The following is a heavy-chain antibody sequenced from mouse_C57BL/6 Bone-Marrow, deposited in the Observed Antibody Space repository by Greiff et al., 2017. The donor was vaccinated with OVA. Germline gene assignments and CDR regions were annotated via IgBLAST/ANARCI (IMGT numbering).Heavy chain of an antibody. CDR3: ARHYGSSLAY. CDR1: GYTFTSYW. D-gene: IGHD1-1*01. Sequence: VQLQQPGAELVKPGASVKLSCKASGYTFTSYWMHWVKQRPGQGLEWIGMIHPNSGSTNYNEKFKSKATLTVDKSSSTANMQLSSLTSEDSAVYYCARHYGSSLAYWGQGTLVTVSA. J-gene: IGHJ3*01. CDR2: IHPNSGST. V-gene: IGHV1-64*01.